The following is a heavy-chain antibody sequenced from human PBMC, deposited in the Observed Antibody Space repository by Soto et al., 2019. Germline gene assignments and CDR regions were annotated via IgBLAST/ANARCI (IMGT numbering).Heavy chain of an antibody. D-gene: IGHD6-13*01. CDR1: GGSFSGYY. CDR3: ASIIRYSSSWYPNYFDY. J-gene: IGHJ4*02. CDR2: INHSGST. Sequence: QVQLQQWGAGLLKPSETLSLTCAVYGGSFSGYYWSWIRQPPGKGLEWIGEINHSGSTNYNPSLKSRVTISVDTSKNQFSLKLNSVSAADTAVYYCASIIRYSSSWYPNYFDYWGQGTLVTVSS. V-gene: IGHV4-34*01.